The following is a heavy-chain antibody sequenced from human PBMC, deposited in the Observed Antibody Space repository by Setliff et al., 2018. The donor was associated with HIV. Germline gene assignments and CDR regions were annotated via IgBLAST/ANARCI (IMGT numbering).Heavy chain of an antibody. J-gene: IGHJ5*02. Sequence: GASVKVSCKASGYSFTSYGINWVRQAPGQGLEWMGWISPYNGNTDYAQNFQGRVTMTTDTSTSTVYMELRSLISDDTAVYYCARGVLITFGYQNCLDPWGKGTLVTV. D-gene: IGHD3-16*01. V-gene: IGHV1-18*01. CDR1: GYSFTSYG. CDR3: ARGVLITFGYQNCLDP. CDR2: ISPYNGNT.